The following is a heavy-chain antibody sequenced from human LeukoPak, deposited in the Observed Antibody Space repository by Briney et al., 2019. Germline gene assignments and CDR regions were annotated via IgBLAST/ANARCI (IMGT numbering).Heavy chain of an antibody. V-gene: IGHV4-34*01. Sequence: TAETLSLTCAVYGGSFSGYYWSWIRQPPGKGLEWIGEINHSGSTNYNPSLKSRVTISVDTSKNHFSLKLSSVTAADTAVYYCARASGWYRRYFDYWGQGTLVTASS. CDR2: INHSGST. CDR3: ARASGWYRRYFDY. D-gene: IGHD6-19*01. CDR1: GGSFSGYY. J-gene: IGHJ4*02.